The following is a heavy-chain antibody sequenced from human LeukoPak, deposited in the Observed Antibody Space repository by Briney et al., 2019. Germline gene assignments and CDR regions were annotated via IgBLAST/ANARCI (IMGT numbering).Heavy chain of an antibody. Sequence: ASVKVSCKASGYTFTGYYIHWVRQAPGQGLECMGWINPNSGGTNYAQKFQGRVTMTRDTSISTAYMELSRLRSDDTAVYYCARAGHYYDSSGYSTRGAFDIWGQGTMVTVSS. V-gene: IGHV1-2*02. CDR3: ARAGHYYDSSGYSTRGAFDI. D-gene: IGHD3-22*01. CDR2: INPNSGGT. J-gene: IGHJ3*02. CDR1: GYTFTGYY.